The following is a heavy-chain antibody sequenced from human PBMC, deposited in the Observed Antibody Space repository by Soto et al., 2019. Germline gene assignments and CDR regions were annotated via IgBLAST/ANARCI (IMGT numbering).Heavy chain of an antibody. Sequence: QVQLVQSGAEVKKPGSSVKVSCKASGGTFSSYAISWVRQAPGQGLEWMGGIIPIFGTANYAQKFQGRVTLTAEESTSTAYMELSSLRSVDTALYNSASVRFLAYYDFADDYWGQGTLVTVSS. CDR1: GGTFSSYA. J-gene: IGHJ4*02. CDR3: ASVRFLAYYDFADDY. D-gene: IGHD3-3*01. V-gene: IGHV1-69*01. CDR2: IIPIFGTA.